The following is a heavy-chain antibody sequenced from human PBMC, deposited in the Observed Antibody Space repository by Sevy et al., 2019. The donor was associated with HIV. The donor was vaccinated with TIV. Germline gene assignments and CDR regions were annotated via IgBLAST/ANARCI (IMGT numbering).Heavy chain of an antibody. CDR3: ARDTGGIGMDV. Sequence: GGYLRLSCAASGFTFSSHWMSWVRQAPGKGLEWVANIKQDGSEKYYVDSVKGRFTISRDNAKNSLSLQINSLRAEDTAVYYCARDTGGIGMDVWGQGTTVIVSS. V-gene: IGHV3-7*01. D-gene: IGHD6-13*01. CDR1: GFTFSSHW. CDR2: IKQDGSEK. J-gene: IGHJ6*02.